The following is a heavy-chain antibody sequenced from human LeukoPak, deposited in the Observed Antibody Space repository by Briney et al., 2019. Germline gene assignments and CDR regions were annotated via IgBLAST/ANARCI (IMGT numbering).Heavy chain of an antibody. D-gene: IGHD3-3*01. CDR3: ALTRGPLEWLLYRGDY. CDR2: ISGSGGST. J-gene: IGHJ4*02. V-gene: IGHV3-23*01. Sequence: GGSLRLSCEACGFTFSSYAMSWVRQAPGKGLEWVSAISGSGGSTYYADSVKGRFTISRDNSKNTLYLQMNSLRAEDTAVYYCALTRGPLEWLLYRGDYWGQGTLVTVSS. CDR1: GFTFSSYA.